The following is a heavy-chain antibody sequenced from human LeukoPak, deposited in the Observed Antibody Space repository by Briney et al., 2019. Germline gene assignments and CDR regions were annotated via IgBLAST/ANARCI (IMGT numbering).Heavy chain of an antibody. Sequence: GGSLRLSCAASGFTFSSYSMNWVRQAPGHGLEWVSYISSTSSTIYYAEPVKGRSTISRDNAKRSLYLQMNSLRAEDTAVYYCARDRRYSYGAHFDYWGQGTRVTVSS. CDR2: ISSTSSTI. CDR1: GFTFSSYS. D-gene: IGHD5-18*01. CDR3: ARDRRYSYGAHFDY. V-gene: IGHV3-48*01. J-gene: IGHJ4*02.